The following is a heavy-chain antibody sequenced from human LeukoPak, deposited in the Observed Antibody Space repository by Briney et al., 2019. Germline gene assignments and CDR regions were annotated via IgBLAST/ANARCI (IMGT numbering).Heavy chain of an antibody. V-gene: IGHV3-23*01. Sequence: GGSLRLSCAASGFTFSIYATHWVRQAPGKGLEWVPTMRSGGTDANYADSVKGRFTISRDNSKGTLSLQMNSLRADDTATYYCARDPNGDYIGAFDFWGQGTVVTVSS. D-gene: IGHD4-17*01. CDR1: GFTFSIYA. CDR2: MRSGGTDA. J-gene: IGHJ3*01. CDR3: ARDPNGDYIGAFDF.